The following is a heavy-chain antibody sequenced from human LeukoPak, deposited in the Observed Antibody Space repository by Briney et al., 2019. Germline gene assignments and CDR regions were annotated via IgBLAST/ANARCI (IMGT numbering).Heavy chain of an antibody. V-gene: IGHV4-39*07. J-gene: IGHJ4*02. D-gene: IGHD3-22*01. Sequence: SETLSLTCTVSGGSISSSSYYWGWIRQPPGKGLEWIGSIYYSGSTYYNPSLKSRVTISVDTSKNQFSLKLSSVTAADTAVYYCARALRENYYDSSGVMGEMGFYFDYWGQGALVTVSS. CDR3: ARALRENYYDSSGVMGEMGFYFDY. CDR2: IYYSGST. CDR1: GGSISSSSYY.